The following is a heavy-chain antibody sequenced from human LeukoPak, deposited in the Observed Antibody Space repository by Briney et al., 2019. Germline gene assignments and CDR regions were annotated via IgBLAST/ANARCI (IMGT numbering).Heavy chain of an antibody. CDR2: ISSSGSTI. J-gene: IGHJ6*03. V-gene: IGHV3-11*01. D-gene: IGHD2-15*01. CDR3: ARGCSGGSCYSSYYYYYMDD. Sequence: PGGSLRLSCAASGFTFSDYYMSWIRQAPGKGLEWVSYISSSGSTIYYADSVKGRFTISRDNAKNSLYLQMNSLRAEDTAVYYCARGCSGGSCYSSYYYYYMDDWGKGTTVTVSS. CDR1: GFTFSDYY.